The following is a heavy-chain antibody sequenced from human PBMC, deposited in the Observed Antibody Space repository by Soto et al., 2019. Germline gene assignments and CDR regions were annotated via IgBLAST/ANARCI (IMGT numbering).Heavy chain of an antibody. J-gene: IGHJ4*02. CDR2: IYYSGST. Sequence: SETLSLTCTVSGGSISSSSYYWGWIRQPPGKGLEWIGSIYYSGSTCYNPSLKSRVTISVDTSKNQFSLKLSSVTAADTAVYYCARGGSDYRFDYWGQGTLVTVSS. V-gene: IGHV4-39*01. CDR3: ARGGSDYRFDY. D-gene: IGHD3-16*01. CDR1: GGSISSSSYY.